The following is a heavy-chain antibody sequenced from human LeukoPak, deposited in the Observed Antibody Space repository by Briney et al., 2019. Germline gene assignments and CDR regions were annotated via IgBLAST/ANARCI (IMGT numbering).Heavy chain of an antibody. CDR1: GYTFTNYG. Sequence: ASVKVSCMTSGYTFTNYGISWVRQAPGQGLEWMGWISPYNGNTIYAQKLQGRVTVTTDTSTSTAYMELRSLRSDDTAVYYCTRTVLDCKNGVCYDYWGQGTLVTVSS. V-gene: IGHV1-18*01. D-gene: IGHD2-8*01. J-gene: IGHJ4*02. CDR3: TRTVLDCKNGVCYDY. CDR2: ISPYNGNT.